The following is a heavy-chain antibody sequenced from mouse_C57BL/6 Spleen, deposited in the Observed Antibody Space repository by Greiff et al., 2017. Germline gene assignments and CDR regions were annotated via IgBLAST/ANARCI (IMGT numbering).Heavy chain of an antibody. J-gene: IGHJ4*01. V-gene: IGHV2-6-1*01. CDR1: GFSLTSYG. Sequence: VKVVESGPGLVAPSQSLSITCTVSGFSLTSYGVHWVRQPPGKGLEWLVVIWSDGSTTYNSALKSRLSISKDNSKSQVFLKMNSLQTDDTAMYYCARHVTGGYGSSYPYYAMDYWGQGTSVTVSS. D-gene: IGHD1-1*01. CDR2: IWSDGST. CDR3: ARHVTGGYGSSYPYYAMDY.